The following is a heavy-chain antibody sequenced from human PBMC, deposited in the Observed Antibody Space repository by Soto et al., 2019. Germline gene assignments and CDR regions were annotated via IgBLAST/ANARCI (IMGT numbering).Heavy chain of an antibody. CDR1: GFTFSSYS. J-gene: IGHJ4*02. V-gene: IGHV3-21*01. CDR2: ISSSSSYI. CDR3: ARDQPGYSYGYGLGY. Sequence: EVQLVESGGGLVKPGGSLRLSCAASGFTFSSYSMNWVRQAPGKGLEWVSSISSSSSYIYYAASVKGRFTISRDNAKNSLYLQTNSLRAEDTAVYYCARDQPGYSYGYGLGYWGQGTLVTVSS. D-gene: IGHD5-18*01.